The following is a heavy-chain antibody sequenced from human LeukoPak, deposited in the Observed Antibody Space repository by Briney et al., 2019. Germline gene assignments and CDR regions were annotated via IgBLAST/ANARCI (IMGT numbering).Heavy chain of an antibody. CDR2: IYYSGST. CDR3: ARGVGYCSGGSCYSRSVFDI. D-gene: IGHD2-15*01. CDR1: GGSISSYY. J-gene: IGHJ3*02. V-gene: IGHV4-59*01. Sequence: SETLSLTCTVSGGSISSYYWSWIRQPPGKGLEWIGYIYYSGSTNYNPSLKSRVTISVDTSKNQFSLKLSSVTAADTAVYYCARGVGYCSGGSCYSRSVFDIWGQGTMVTVSS.